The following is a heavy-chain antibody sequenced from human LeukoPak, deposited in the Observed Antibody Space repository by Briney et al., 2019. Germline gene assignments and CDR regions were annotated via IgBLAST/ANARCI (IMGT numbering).Heavy chain of an antibody. CDR3: ARPESPYTANFDY. CDR2: INPNSGGT. D-gene: IGHD5-18*01. V-gene: IGHV1-2*02. J-gene: IGHJ4*02. Sequence: ASVKVSCKASGYTFTGYYMHWVRQAPGQGLEWMGWINPNSGGTNYAQKFQGRVTMTRDTSISTAYMELSRLRSDDTAVYYCARPESPYTANFDYWGQGTLVTVSS. CDR1: GYTFTGYY.